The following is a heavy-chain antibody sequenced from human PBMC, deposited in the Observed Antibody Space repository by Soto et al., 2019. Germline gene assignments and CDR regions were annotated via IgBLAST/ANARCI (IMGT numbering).Heavy chain of an antibody. D-gene: IGHD2-15*01. Sequence: PGGSLRLSCAASGFTFSSYGMHWVRQAPGKGLEWVAVIWYDGSNKYYADSVKGRFTISRDNSKNTPYLQMNSLRAEDTAVYYCARGSYCSGGSCYYNWFDPWGQGTLVTVSS. CDR3: ARGSYCSGGSCYYNWFDP. V-gene: IGHV3-33*01. CDR2: IWYDGSNK. CDR1: GFTFSSYG. J-gene: IGHJ5*02.